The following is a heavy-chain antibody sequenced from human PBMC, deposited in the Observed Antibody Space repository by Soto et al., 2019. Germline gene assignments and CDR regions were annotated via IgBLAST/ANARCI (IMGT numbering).Heavy chain of an antibody. V-gene: IGHV1-3*01. CDR2: INAGNGNT. D-gene: IGHD1-20*01. J-gene: IGHJ4*02. CDR1: GYTFTIYA. Sequence: GASVKVSCEACGYTFTIYAMHWVRQAPGQRLEWMGWINAGNGNTKYSQKFQGRVTITRDTSASTAYMELSSLRSEDTAVYYCARGITLPTPLDYWGQGTLVTVSS. CDR3: ARGITLPTPLDY.